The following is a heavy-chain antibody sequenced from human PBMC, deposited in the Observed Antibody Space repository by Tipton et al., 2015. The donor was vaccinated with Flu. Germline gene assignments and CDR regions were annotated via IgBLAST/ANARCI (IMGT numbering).Heavy chain of an antibody. Sequence: SLRLSCAASGFTFSSYGMHWVRQAPGKGLEWVAVISYDGSKEYYADSVKGRFTISRDNSKNTLYLQMNSLRVEDTAIYYCAKVIPEIVAGLDYWGQGNLVTVSS. D-gene: IGHD5-12*01. V-gene: IGHV3-30*18. CDR1: GFTFSSYG. J-gene: IGHJ4*02. CDR2: ISYDGSKE. CDR3: AKVIPEIVAGLDY.